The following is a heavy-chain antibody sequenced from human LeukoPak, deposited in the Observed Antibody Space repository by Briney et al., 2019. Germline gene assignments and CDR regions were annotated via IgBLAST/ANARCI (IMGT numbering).Heavy chain of an antibody. V-gene: IGHV4-4*02. J-gene: IGHJ4*02. CDR3: VRGVGRTGDRTKTLFGY. CDR1: GGSISSSNW. CDR2: IYHSGST. Sequence: PSGTLSLTCAVSGGSISSSNWWSWVRQPPGKGLEWIGEIYHSGSTNYNPSLKSRVTISVDKSKNQFSLNLSSVTAADTAVYYCVRGVGRTGDRTKTLFGYWGQGTLVPVSS. D-gene: IGHD7-27*01.